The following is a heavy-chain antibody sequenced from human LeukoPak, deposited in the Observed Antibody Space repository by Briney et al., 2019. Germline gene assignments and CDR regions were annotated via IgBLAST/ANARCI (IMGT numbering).Heavy chain of an antibody. J-gene: IGHJ4*02. V-gene: IGHV1-2*02. Sequence: ASVKVSCKASGYTFTGYYMHWVRQAPGQGLEWMGWINPNSGGTNYAQKFQGRVTMTRDTSISTAYMELSRLRSDDTAVYYCARALRASLLNTYYYGSGSYPVFGYWGQGTLVTVSS. CDR2: INPNSGGT. D-gene: IGHD3-10*01. CDR3: ARALRASLLNTYYYGSGSYPVFGY. CDR1: GYTFTGYY.